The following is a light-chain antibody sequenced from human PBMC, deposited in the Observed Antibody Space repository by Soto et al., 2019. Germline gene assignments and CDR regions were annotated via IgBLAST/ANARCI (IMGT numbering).Light chain of an antibody. CDR1: QGSSSY. V-gene: IGKV1-8*01. CDR3: QQYYSYPLT. J-gene: IGKJ4*01. CDR2: AAS. Sequence: AIRMTQSPSSFSASTGDRVTITCRASQGSSSYLAWYQQKPGKAPKLLIYAASTLQSGVPSRFSGSGSGTDITLTISCLQSEDFATYYCQQYYSYPLTFGGGTKVEIK.